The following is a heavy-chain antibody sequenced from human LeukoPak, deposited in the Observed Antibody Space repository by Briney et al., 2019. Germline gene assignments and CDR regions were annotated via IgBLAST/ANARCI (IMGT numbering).Heavy chain of an antibody. CDR1: GYTFTGYY. CDR2: ISAYNGNT. D-gene: IGHD6-13*01. Sequence: ASVKVSCKASGYTFTGYYMHWVRQAPGQGLEWMGWISAYNGNTNYAQKLQGRVTMTTDTSTSTAYMELRSLRSDDTAVYYCARGAVGSSWYQADYYFDYWGQGTLVTVSS. V-gene: IGHV1-18*04. CDR3: ARGAVGSSWYQADYYFDY. J-gene: IGHJ4*02.